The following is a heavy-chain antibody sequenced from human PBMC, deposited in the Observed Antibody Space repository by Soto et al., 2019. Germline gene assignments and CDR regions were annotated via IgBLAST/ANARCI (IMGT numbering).Heavy chain of an antibody. CDR1: GFTFSSYD. Sequence: GGSLRLSCAASGFTFSSYDMHWVRQATGKGLEWVSAIGTAGDTYYPGSVKGRFTISRENAKNSLYLQMNSLRAEDTAVYYCARALRFCIGGSCSTKLNYWGQETLVTVS. CDR2: IGTAGDT. D-gene: IGHD2-15*01. J-gene: IGHJ4*02. CDR3: ARALRFCIGGSCSTKLNY. V-gene: IGHV3-13*01.